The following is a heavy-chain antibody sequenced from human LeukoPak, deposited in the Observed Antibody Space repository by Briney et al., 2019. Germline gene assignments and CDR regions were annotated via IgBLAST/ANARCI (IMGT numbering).Heavy chain of an antibody. J-gene: IGHJ4*02. CDR3: ARDVGAKDY. V-gene: IGHV3-7*03. CDR1: GFTFSNYW. D-gene: IGHD1-26*01. CDR2: IKQDGSEK. Sequence: GGSLRLSCAASGFTFSNYWMSWVRQAPGKGPEWVANIKQDGSEKYYVDSVKGRFTISRDNAKNSLYLQMNSLRAEDTAVYYCARDVGAKDYWGQGTLVTVSS.